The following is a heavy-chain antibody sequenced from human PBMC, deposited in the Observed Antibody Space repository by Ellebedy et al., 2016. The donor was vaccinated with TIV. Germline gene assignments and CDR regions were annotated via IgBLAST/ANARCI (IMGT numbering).Heavy chain of an antibody. CDR1: GYNFVTYG. D-gene: IGHD3-9*01. V-gene: IGHV1-8*01. CDR3: ARYTYDILTGDNIRFDN. CDR2: MNPNSGNT. J-gene: IGHJ4*02. Sequence: ASVKVSCKASGYNFVTYGINWVRQATGQGLEWMGWMNPNSGNTGYAQKFQGRVTITRNTSISTAYMELRSLRSDDTAVYYCARYTYDILTGDNIRFDNWGQGTLVTVSS.